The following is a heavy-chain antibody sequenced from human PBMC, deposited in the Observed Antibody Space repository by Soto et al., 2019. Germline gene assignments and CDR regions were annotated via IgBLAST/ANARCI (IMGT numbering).Heavy chain of an antibody. CDR1: GGSISSYY. V-gene: IGHV4-4*07. Sequence: SETLSLTCTVSGGSISSYYWSWIRQPAGKGLEWIGRIYTSGSTNYNPSLKSRVTMSVDTSKNQFSLKLSSVTAADTAVYYCARGRRYCSGGSCHRPHYFDYWGQGTLVTVSS. CDR3: ARGRRYCSGGSCHRPHYFDY. CDR2: IYTSGST. J-gene: IGHJ4*02. D-gene: IGHD2-15*01.